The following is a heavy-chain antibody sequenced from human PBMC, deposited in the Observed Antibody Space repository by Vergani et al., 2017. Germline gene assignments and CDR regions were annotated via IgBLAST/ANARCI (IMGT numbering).Heavy chain of an antibody. CDR2: IDPSDSYP. CDR3: ARQVALAGKWWGPYYYYGMDV. V-gene: IGHV5-10-1*01. Sequence: EVQLVQSGAEVKTPGESLRISCKGSGYSFTSYWISWVRQMPGKGLEWMGRIDPSDSYPNYSPSFQGHVTISADKSISTAYLQWSSLKASDTAIYYCARQVALAGKWWGPYYYYGMDVWGQGTTVTVSS. J-gene: IGHJ6*02. CDR1: GYSFTSYW. D-gene: IGHD6-19*01.